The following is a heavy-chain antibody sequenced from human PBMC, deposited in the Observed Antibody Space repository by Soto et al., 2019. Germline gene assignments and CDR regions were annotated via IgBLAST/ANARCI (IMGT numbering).Heavy chain of an antibody. D-gene: IGHD3-22*01. Sequence: PGESLKISCKTSGYNFTANWIAWVRQVPGKGLEYMGRIDPDDSYSNYSPSFEGHVTLSVDKSVNTAFLQWSSLKASDTAMYYCARLYETSNYYLLAWFDPWGQGTLVTVSS. CDR2: IDPDDSYS. V-gene: IGHV5-10-1*01. CDR1: GYNFTANW. CDR3: ARLYETSNYYLLAWFDP. J-gene: IGHJ5*02.